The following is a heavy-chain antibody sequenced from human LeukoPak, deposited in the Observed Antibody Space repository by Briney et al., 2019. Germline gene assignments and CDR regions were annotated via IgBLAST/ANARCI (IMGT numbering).Heavy chain of an antibody. CDR3: AREKNPAVFDY. J-gene: IGHJ4*02. CDR2: IYYSGST. D-gene: IGHD1-14*01. CDR1: GGSISSYY. Sequence: SETLSLTCTVSGGSISSYYWRWIRQPPGKGLEWIGYIYYSGSTNYNPSLKSRVTISVDTSKNQFSLKLSSVTAADTAVYYCAREKNPAVFDYWGQGTLVTVSS. V-gene: IGHV4-59*01.